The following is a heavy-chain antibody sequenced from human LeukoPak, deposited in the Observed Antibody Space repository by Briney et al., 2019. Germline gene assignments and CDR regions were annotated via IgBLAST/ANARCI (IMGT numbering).Heavy chain of an antibody. CDR1: RYTFTSYG. J-gene: IGHJ6*02. V-gene: IGHV1-46*01. Sequence: GASVKVSCKASRYTFTSYGISWVRQAPGQGVEWRGVGDPSAGSTTYAQKFQGRVTMTRDTATSTVYMELSSLRSDATAVYDCESAPYASTNTKVPFDVWGQGTKVTVSS. CDR3: ESAPYASTNTKVPFDV. D-gene: IGHD2-2*01. CDR2: GDPSAGST.